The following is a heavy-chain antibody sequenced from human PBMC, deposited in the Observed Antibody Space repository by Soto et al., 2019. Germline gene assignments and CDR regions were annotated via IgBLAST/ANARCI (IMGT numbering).Heavy chain of an antibody. CDR1: GFTFGDYA. V-gene: IGHV3-49*03. CDR3: RRDCSSTSCPMWYWFDP. J-gene: IGHJ5*02. D-gene: IGHD2-2*01. Sequence: GGSLRLSCTASGFTFGDYAMSWFRQAPGKGLEWVGFIRSKAYGGTTEYAASVKGRFTISRDDSKSIAYLQMNSLKTEDTAVYYCRRDCSSTSCPMWYWFDPWGQGTLVTVSS. CDR2: IRSKAYGGTT.